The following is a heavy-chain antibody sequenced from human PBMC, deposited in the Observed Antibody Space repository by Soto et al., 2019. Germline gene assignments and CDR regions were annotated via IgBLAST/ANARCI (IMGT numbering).Heavy chain of an antibody. V-gene: IGHV4-39*01. J-gene: IGHJ4*02. D-gene: IGHD3-9*01. CDR1: DDSINSDKYY. Sequence: SETLSLTCSVSDDSINSDKYYWGWIRQPPGKGLEWIGSIYYRGNAYYNPSLQTRVTISLDKSKSQFSLKLNSVTAAESSVFFCARLEGLATISYYFDFWGPGALVTVSS. CDR2: IYYRGNA. CDR3: ARLEGLATISYYFDF.